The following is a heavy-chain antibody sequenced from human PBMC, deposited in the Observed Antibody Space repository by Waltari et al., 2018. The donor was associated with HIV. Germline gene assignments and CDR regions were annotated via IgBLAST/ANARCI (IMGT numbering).Heavy chain of an antibody. V-gene: IGHV4-38-2*01. CDR1: GYSITRGYS. D-gene: IGHD2-21*02. J-gene: IGHJ4*02. CDR3: ARALRSGGDCYYFDY. Sequence: QMQLQESGPGLVKPSETLSLTCAVSGYSITRGYSWSWLRPPPGKGLEWIGSIDHSGITYYNPSRKSRVTISVDTSKNQFSLKLSSVTAADTAVYYCARALRSGGDCYYFDYWGQGTLVTVSS. CDR2: IDHSGIT.